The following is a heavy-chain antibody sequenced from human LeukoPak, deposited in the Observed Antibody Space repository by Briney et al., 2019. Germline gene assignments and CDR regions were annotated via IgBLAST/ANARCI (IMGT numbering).Heavy chain of an antibody. CDR2: ISYDGSNK. CDR3: AKVPVRYFDWLFTGSRHFDY. V-gene: IGHV3-30*18. CDR1: GFTFSSYG. Sequence: GRSLRLSCVASGFTFSSYGMHWVRQAPGKGLEWVAVISYDGSNKYYADSVKGRFTISRDNSKNTLYLRMNSLRAEDTAVYYCAKVPVRYFDWLFTGSRHFDYWGQGTLVTVPS. D-gene: IGHD3-9*01. J-gene: IGHJ4*02.